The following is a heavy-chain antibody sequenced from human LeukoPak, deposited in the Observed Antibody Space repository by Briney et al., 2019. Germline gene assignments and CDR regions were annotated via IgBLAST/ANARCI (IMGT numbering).Heavy chain of an antibody. Sequence: GGSLRLSCAASGFTFSSYEMNWVRQAPGKGLEWVSYISSSGSTIYYADSVKGRFTISRDNAKNSLYLQMNSLRAEDTAVYYCARVPSPGYSYGHPYYFDYWGQGTLVTVSS. CDR3: ARVPSPGYSYGHPYYFDY. CDR1: GFTFSSYE. J-gene: IGHJ4*02. D-gene: IGHD5-18*01. V-gene: IGHV3-48*03. CDR2: ISSSGSTI.